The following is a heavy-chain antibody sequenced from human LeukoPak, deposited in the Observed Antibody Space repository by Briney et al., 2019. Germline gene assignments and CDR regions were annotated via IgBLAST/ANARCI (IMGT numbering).Heavy chain of an antibody. D-gene: IGHD2-15*01. CDR3: ACYCSGGSCHSDY. J-gene: IGHJ4*02. V-gene: IGHV4-34*01. CDR2: INHSGSS. CDR1: GGSFSGYY. Sequence: TASETLSLTCAVYGGSFSGYYWSWIRQPPGKGLEWIGEINHSGSSNYNPSLKSRVTISVDTSKNQFSLKLSSVTAADTAVYYCACYCSGGSCHSDYWGQGTLVTVSS.